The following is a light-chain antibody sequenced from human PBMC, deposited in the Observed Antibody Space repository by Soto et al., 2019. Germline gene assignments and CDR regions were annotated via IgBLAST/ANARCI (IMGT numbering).Light chain of an antibody. V-gene: IGLV1-51*01. Sequence: QSVLTQPPSVSAAPGQKVTISCSGSSSNIGNNYVSWYQQLPGTAPKLLIYDNNKRPSGIPDRFSGSQSGTSATLGITGLQTGDEADYYCGTWDSTLSVLYVFGSGTKV. J-gene: IGLJ1*01. CDR2: DNN. CDR1: SSNIGNNY. CDR3: GTWDSTLSVLYV.